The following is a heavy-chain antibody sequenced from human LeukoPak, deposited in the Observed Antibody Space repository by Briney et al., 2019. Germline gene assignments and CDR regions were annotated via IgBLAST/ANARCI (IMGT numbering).Heavy chain of an antibody. Sequence: SETLSLTCAVYGGSFSGYYWSWIRQPPGKGLEWIGEINHSGSINYNPSLKSRVTISVDTSKNQFSLKLSSVTAADTAVYYCARARRIAAASRWFDPWGQGTLVTVSS. D-gene: IGHD6-13*01. CDR2: INHSGSI. V-gene: IGHV4-34*01. CDR3: ARARRIAAASRWFDP. CDR1: GGSFSGYY. J-gene: IGHJ5*02.